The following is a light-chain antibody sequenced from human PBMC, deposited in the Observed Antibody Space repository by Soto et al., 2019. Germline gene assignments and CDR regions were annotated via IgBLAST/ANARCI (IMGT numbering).Light chain of an antibody. CDR3: QQYYSAPLT. V-gene: IGKV4-1*01. CDR1: QNLLSNNMNF. Sequence: DIFLTQSPVSLAVSLGERATINCKSSQNLLSNNMNFLGWFQQKPGQSPKLLISWASARESGVPDRFSGSGSGTDFTLTISSLQAGDVAIYYCQQYYSAPLTFGQGTRLEIK. CDR2: WAS. J-gene: IGKJ5*01.